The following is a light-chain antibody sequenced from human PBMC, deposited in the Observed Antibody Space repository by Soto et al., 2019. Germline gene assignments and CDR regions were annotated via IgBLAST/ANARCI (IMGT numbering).Light chain of an antibody. Sequence: DIQMTKSPSILSGSVGDRVTITCRASQTISSWLAWYQQKPGKAPKLLIYKASTLKSGVPSRFSGSGSGTEVTLTISSLQPDDFATYYCQHYNSYSEAFGQGTKVDI. CDR2: KAS. J-gene: IGKJ1*01. CDR1: QTISSW. V-gene: IGKV1-5*03. CDR3: QHYNSYSEA.